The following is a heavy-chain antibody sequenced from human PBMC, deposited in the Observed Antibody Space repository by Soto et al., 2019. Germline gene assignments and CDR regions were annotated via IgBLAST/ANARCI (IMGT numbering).Heavy chain of an antibody. CDR1: GFTFSGDA. J-gene: IGHJ6*02. CDR3: AKPPTGTPLWSYGRDV. V-gene: IGHV3-23*01. Sequence: GGSLRLSCKASGFTFSGDAMSWDHQAPGKGRGWVSAISGSVGSTYYAVSVKGRFTISRDNSKNTLYLQMNSLRAEDTAVDYCAKPPTGTPLWSYGRDVWGQETTVTVS. D-gene: IGHD1-1*01. CDR2: ISGSVGST.